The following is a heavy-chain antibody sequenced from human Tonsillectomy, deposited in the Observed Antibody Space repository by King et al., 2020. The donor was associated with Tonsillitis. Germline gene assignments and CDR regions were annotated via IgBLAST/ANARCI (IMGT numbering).Heavy chain of an antibody. CDR2: ISGSGGST. CDR3: AKCDAFWSGYSPMDV. CDR1: GFTFSTYA. J-gene: IGHJ6*03. D-gene: IGHD3-3*01. Sequence: VQLVESGGGLAQPGGSLRLSCAASGFTFSTYAMSWVRQAPGKGLEWVSAISGSGGSTYYADSVKGRFTISRDNSKNTLYLQMNSLRAEDTAVYYCAKCDAFWSGYSPMDVWGKGTTVTVSS. V-gene: IGHV3-23*04.